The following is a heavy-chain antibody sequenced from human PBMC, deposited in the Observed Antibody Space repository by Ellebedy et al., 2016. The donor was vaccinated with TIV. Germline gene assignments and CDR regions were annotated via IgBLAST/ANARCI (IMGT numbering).Heavy chain of an antibody. CDR3: ARNRDYYFDY. D-gene: IGHD2/OR15-2a*01. Sequence: GGSLRLSCKGSGYSFTTYWIGWVRQKPGKGLEWMGIIYPGDSDTRYSPSFQGQVTISADKSISTAYLQWSSLKASDTAMYYCARNRDYYFDYWGQGTLVTVSS. J-gene: IGHJ4*02. V-gene: IGHV5-51*01. CDR1: GYSFTTYW. CDR2: IYPGDSDT.